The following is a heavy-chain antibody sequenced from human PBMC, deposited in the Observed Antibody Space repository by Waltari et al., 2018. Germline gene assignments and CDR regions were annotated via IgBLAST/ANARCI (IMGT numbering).Heavy chain of an antibody. V-gene: IGHV2-5*02. CDR2: IYWDDDK. J-gene: IGHJ4*02. CDR1: GFSLSTSGGG. D-gene: IGHD2-15*01. CDR3: AHRHPAHYHTVVFDY. Sequence: QITLKESGPTLVKPTQTLTLTCTFSGFSLSTSGGGVGWIRQPPGKALEWLALIYWDDDKRYSPSLKSRLTITKDTSKNQVVLTMTNMDPVDTATYYCAHRHPAHYHTVVFDYWGQGTLVTVSS.